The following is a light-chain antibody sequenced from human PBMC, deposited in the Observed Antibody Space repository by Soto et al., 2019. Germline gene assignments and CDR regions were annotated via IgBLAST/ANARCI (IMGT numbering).Light chain of an antibody. CDR2: KAS. CDR3: QQYNSYPT. CDR1: QSISSW. Sequence: DIQMTQSPSTLSASVGDRVTITCRASQSISSWLAWYQQNPGKAPKLLIYKASSLESGVPSRFSGSGSGTEFTRTISSLQPDDFATYYCQQYNSYPTFGGGTKVEIK. J-gene: IGKJ4*01. V-gene: IGKV1-5*03.